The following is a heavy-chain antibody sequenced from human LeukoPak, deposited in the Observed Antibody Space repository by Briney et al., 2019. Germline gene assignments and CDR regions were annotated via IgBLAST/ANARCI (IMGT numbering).Heavy chain of an antibody. D-gene: IGHD5-12*01. J-gene: IGHJ6*02. V-gene: IGHV4-59*01. CDR1: GGSISSNY. Sequence: SETLSLTCTVSGGSISSNYWSWVRQPPGKGLEWIGYIHYSGRTNYNPSLKSRVTISVDTSKSQFSLKLSSVTAADTAVYYCATDVAPPDHYYYYGMDVWGQGTTVTVSS. CDR2: IHYSGRT. CDR3: ATDVAPPDHYYYYGMDV.